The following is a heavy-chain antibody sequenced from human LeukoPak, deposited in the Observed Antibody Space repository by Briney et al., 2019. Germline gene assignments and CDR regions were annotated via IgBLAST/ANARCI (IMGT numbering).Heavy chain of an antibody. V-gene: IGHV3-48*03. CDR1: GFTFSSYE. Sequence: GGSLRLSCAASGFTFSSYEMNWVRQAPGKGLEWVSYISSSGSTIYYADSVKGRFTISRDNAKNSLYLQMNSLRAEDTAVYYCAGRRDYYDSSGFFDPWGQGTLVTVSS. D-gene: IGHD3-22*01. J-gene: IGHJ5*02. CDR3: AGRRDYYDSSGFFDP. CDR2: ISSSGSTI.